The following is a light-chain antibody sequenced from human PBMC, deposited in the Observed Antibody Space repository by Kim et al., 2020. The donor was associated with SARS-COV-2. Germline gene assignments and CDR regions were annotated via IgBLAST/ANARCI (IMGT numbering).Light chain of an antibody. CDR1: RSNTVATNV. J-gene: IGLJ3*02. Sequence: QRGTMSCTRGRSNTVATNVGNWNRKLPGTAPKLLFTTNTDRPSGVPDRFSASTSATSAPPAITGLQPDDEGKFSCQTYDRIVVGGVFGGGTRLTVL. V-gene: IGLV1-40*01. CDR3: QTYDRIVVGGV. CDR2: TNT.